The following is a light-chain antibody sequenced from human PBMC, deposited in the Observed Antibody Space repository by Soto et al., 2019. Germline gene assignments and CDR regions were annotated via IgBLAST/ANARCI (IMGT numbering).Light chain of an antibody. CDR2: SNN. Sequence: QSVLTQPPSASGTPGQRVTISCSGSSSNIGSNTVNWYQQLPGTAPKLLIYSNNQRPSGVPDRFSGSKSGTSASLAISGLQSEDEADDYCAAWDDSLNVDVVFGGGTQLTVL. CDR3: AAWDDSLNVDVV. CDR1: SSNIGSNT. V-gene: IGLV1-44*01. J-gene: IGLJ2*01.